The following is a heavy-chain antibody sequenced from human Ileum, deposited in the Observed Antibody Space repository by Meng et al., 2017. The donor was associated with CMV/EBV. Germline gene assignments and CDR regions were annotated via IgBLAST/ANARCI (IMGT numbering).Heavy chain of an antibody. V-gene: IGHV3-15*01. CDR2: IKSKIGGGTT. CDR1: GFTFSDAW. J-gene: IGHJ3*02. Sequence: GESLKISCAVSGFTFSDAWMTWVRQAPGKGLEWVGRIKSKIGGGTTEYAAPVKGRFTISRDDSKNTLYLEMNSLKTEDTAMYYCTTEVCTGTSCYTKGAFDIWGQGTMVTVSS. CDR3: TTEVCTGTSCYTKGAFDI. D-gene: IGHD2-2*02.